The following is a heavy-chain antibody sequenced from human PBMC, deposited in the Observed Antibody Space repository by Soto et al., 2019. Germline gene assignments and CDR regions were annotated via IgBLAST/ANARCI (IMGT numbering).Heavy chain of an antibody. CDR1: GGSISSIIYY. J-gene: IGHJ3*02. D-gene: IGHD3-9*01. V-gene: IGHV4-39*01. CDR3: ARRYDILTRAFDI. Sequence: PSETLSLTCTVSGGSISSIIYYWVWIRQPPGKGLEWIGSIFYSGSTYYNPSLKSRVTISVDTSKNQFSLKLTSVTAADTAVYYCARRYDILTRAFDIWGQGTMVTVSS. CDR2: IFYSGST.